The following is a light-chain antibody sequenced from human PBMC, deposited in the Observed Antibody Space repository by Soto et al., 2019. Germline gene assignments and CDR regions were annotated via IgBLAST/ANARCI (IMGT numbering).Light chain of an antibody. Sequence: EILLTQSPGTLSLSPGEAVTLSCRASQTVLSSYVAWYQQKPGQPPRLLIYGASSRATGIPDRFSGSGSGTDFTLPISRLEPEDFGVFYCQQYGNPPQTFGQGTRVEVK. J-gene: IGKJ1*01. CDR3: QQYGNPPQT. CDR2: GAS. V-gene: IGKV3-20*01. CDR1: QTVLSSY.